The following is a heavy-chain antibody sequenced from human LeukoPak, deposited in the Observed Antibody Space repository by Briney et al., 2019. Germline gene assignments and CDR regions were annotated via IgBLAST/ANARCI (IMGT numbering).Heavy chain of an antibody. Sequence: GGSLKLSCAASGFSFSSYAMSWVRQAPGKGLEWVSSISGSGDNTYYAESVKGRFTISRDNSKNTLFLQMNSLRAEDTAVFYCAKRSGYTTGWFYHFWGQGTLVTVSS. V-gene: IGHV3-23*01. J-gene: IGHJ4*02. CDR1: GFSFSSYA. D-gene: IGHD6-19*01. CDR3: AKRSGYTTGWFYHF. CDR2: ISGSGDNT.